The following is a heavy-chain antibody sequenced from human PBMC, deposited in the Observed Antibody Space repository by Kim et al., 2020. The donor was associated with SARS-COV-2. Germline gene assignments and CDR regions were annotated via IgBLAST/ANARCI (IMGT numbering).Heavy chain of an antibody. CDR2: ISGPGRGNTP. Sequence: GGSLRLSCKASGLPFMSYVMGWVRQAPGKGLEWVSGISGPGRGNTPSYADSVKGRFTISRVNFANIVYLQLDSLRVEDAGVYYCAVPFSHWG. CDR1: GLPFMSYV. J-gene: IGHJ1*01. V-gene: IGHV3-23*01. CDR3: AVPFSH. D-gene: IGHD3-3*02.